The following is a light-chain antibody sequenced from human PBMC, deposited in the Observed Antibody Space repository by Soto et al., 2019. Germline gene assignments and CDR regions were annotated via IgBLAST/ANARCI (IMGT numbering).Light chain of an antibody. J-gene: IGLJ1*01. Sequence: QSVLTQPPSVSGSPGQSVAISCTGTSSDVGSYNRVSWYQQPPGAAPKLMIYEVSNRPSGVPDRFSGSKSGNTASLTISGLQAEDEAEYYCNSYTGSSTYVFGTGTKVTVL. CDR2: EVS. CDR3: NSYTGSSTYV. CDR1: SSDVGSYNR. V-gene: IGLV2-18*02.